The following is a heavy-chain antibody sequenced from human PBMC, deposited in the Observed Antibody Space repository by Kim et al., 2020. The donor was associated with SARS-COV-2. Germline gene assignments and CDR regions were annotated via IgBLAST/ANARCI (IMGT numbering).Heavy chain of an antibody. J-gene: IGHJ4*02. D-gene: IGHD1-1*01. Sequence: GGSLRLSCAASGFTFNNYAMACVRQAPGKGLEWVSGISGSGGSTYYADSVKGRFTISRDNSKNTLFLQMHSLRAEDTAVYYCAKTAHYQLVSDSGIDHWGQGTLVIVSS. CDR3: AKTAHYQLVSDSGIDH. CDR1: GFTFNNYA. CDR2: ISGSGGST. V-gene: IGHV3-23*01.